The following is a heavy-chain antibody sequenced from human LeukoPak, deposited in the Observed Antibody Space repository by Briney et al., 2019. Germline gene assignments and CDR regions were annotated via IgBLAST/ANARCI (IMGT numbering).Heavy chain of an antibody. J-gene: IGHJ6*02. D-gene: IGHD5-24*01. Sequence: GGSLRLSCAASGFTVSSNYMGWVRQAPGKGLEWVSAISGSGGSTYYADSVKGRFTISRDNSKNTLYLQMNSLRAEDTAVYYCAKFQRGRDGYNKDYYYYGMDVWGQGTTVTVSS. V-gene: IGHV3-23*01. CDR3: AKFQRGRDGYNKDYYYYGMDV. CDR2: ISGSGGST. CDR1: GFTVSSNY.